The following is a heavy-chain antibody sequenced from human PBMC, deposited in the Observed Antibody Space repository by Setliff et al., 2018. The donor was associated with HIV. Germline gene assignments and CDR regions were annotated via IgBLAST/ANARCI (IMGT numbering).Heavy chain of an antibody. D-gene: IGHD3-16*02. CDR1: GGTFSSYA. CDR2: IIPIFGTA. CDR3: ASGFLGELSLRAFDI. Sequence: RASVKVSCKASGGTFSSYAISWVRQAPGQGLEWMGGIIPIFGTANYAQKFQGRVTITADESTSTAYMELSSLRSEDTAVYYCASGFLGELSLRAFDIWGQGTMVTVSS. J-gene: IGHJ3*02. V-gene: IGHV1-69*13.